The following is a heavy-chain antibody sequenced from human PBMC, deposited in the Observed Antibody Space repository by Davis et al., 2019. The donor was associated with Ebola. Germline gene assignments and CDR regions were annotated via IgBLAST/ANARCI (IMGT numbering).Heavy chain of an antibody. V-gene: IGHV3-15*07. CDR3: ARGFKVRGVVLWGRARYYYGMDV. CDR1: GFTFSNAW. J-gene: IGHJ6*02. D-gene: IGHD3-10*01. CDR2: IKSKGDSGAT. Sequence: GGSLRLSCAASGFTFSNAWMNWIRQAPGKGLEWVGRIKSKGDSGATDYAAPVKGRFTISRDDSKNMVYLQMNDLKTEDTAMYYCARGFKVRGVVLWGRARYYYGMDVWGQGTTVTVSS.